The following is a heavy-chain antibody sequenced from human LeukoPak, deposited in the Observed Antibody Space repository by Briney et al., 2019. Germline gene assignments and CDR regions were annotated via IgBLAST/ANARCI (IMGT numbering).Heavy chain of an antibody. D-gene: IGHD3-22*01. CDR2: ISAYNGNT. CDR3: ARDSKYYYDSSGYYPDY. V-gene: IGHV1-18*01. CDR1: GYTFTSYG. J-gene: IGHJ4*02. Sequence: ASVKVSCKASGYTFTSYGISWVRQAPGQGLEWMGWISAYNGNTNYAQKLQGRVTMTTDTSTSTAYMELRSLRSDDTAVYYCARDSKYYYDSSGYYPDYWGQGTLVTVSS.